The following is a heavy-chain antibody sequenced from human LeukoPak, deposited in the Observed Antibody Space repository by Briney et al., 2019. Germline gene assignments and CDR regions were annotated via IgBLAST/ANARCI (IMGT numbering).Heavy chain of an antibody. V-gene: IGHV4-30-2*01. J-gene: IGHJ3*02. D-gene: IGHD6-13*01. CDR1: GGSISSGGYY. CDR2: IYHSGST. Sequence: SETLSFTCTVSGGSISSGGYYWSWIRQPPGKGLEWIGYIYHSGSTYCNPSLKSRVTISVDTSKNQFSLKLSSVTAADTAVYYCAREPWQQLLHGAFDIWGQGTMVTVSS. CDR3: AREPWQQLLHGAFDI.